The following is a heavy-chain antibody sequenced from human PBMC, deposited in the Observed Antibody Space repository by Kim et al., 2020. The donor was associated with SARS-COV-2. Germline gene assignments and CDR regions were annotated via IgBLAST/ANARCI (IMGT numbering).Heavy chain of an antibody. CDR3: AKDRLGEYYFDY. J-gene: IGHJ4*02. D-gene: IGHD3-9*01. CDR1: GFTFSSHA. V-gene: IGHV3-23*01. Sequence: GGSLRLSCAASGFTFSSHAMSWVRQAPGKGLDWVSSVSGSGGSTYYADSVKGRFTISRDNSRNTLYLQMNNLRAEDTAVYYCAKDRLGEYYFDYWGQGTLVTVSS. CDR2: VSGSGGST.